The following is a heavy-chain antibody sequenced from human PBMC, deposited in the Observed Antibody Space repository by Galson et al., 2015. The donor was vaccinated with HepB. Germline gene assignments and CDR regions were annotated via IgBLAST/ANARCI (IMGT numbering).Heavy chain of an antibody. CDR3: ARDHPLISGYSSGVFDY. Sequence: SLRLSCAASGFTFSSYAMRWVRQAPGKGLEWVAVISYDGSNKYYADSVKGRFTISRDNSKNTLYLQMNSLRAEDTAVYYCARDHPLISGYSSGVFDYWSQGTLVTVSS. D-gene: IGHD6-19*01. CDR2: ISYDGSNK. CDR1: GFTFSSYA. V-gene: IGHV3-30*04. J-gene: IGHJ4*02.